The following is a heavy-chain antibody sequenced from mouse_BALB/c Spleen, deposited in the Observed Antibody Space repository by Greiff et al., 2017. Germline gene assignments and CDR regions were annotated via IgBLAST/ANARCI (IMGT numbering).Heavy chain of an antibody. CDR1: GYTFTNYW. D-gene: IGHD2-4*01. Sequence: QVQLQQSGAELVRPGTSVKISCKASGYTFTNYWLGWVKQRPGHGLEWIGDIYPGGGYTNYNEKFKGKATLTADTSSSTAYMQLSSLTSEDSAVYFCAREDDYEHYCDYWGQGTTLTVSS. V-gene: IGHV1-63*02. CDR3: AREDDYEHYCDY. CDR2: IYPGGGYT. J-gene: IGHJ2*01.